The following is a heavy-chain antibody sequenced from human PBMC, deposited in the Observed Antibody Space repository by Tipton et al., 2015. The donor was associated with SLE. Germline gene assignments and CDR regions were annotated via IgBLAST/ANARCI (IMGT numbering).Heavy chain of an antibody. V-gene: IGHV1-46*01. Sequence: QSGAEVKKPGASVKVSCKASGYIFTSYYIHWVRQAPGQGLEWMGIINPSGGSTSYAQKFQGRVTITADKSTSTAYMELSSLRSEDTAVYYCARSPKSGSYGYWGQGTLVTVSS. J-gene: IGHJ4*02. CDR3: ARSPKSGSYGY. CDR1: GYIFTSYY. D-gene: IGHD1-26*01. CDR2: INPSGGST.